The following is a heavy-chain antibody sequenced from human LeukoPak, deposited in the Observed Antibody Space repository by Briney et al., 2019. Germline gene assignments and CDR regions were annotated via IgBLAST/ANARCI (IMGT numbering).Heavy chain of an antibody. CDR2: ISSSISTI. J-gene: IGHJ5*02. Sequence: GGXLRLSRAASGFTFSSYSMNWVRQAPGKGLEWVSYISSSISTIYYADSVKGRFTISRDNAKNSLYLQMNSLRAEDTAVYYCARDLVVVVPAAIHSWFDPWGQGTLVTVSS. CDR1: GFTFSSYS. CDR3: ARDLVVVVPAAIHSWFDP. D-gene: IGHD2-2*02. V-gene: IGHV3-48*01.